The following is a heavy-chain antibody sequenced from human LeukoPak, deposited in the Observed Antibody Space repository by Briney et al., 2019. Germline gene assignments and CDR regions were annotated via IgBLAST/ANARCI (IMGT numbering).Heavy chain of an antibody. Sequence: ASVKVSCKASGGTFSSYAISWVRQAPGQGLEWMGGIIPIFGTANYAQKFQGRVTITTDESTSTAYMELSSLRSEDTAVYYCASYSSSEYYYYYMDVWGKGTTVTVSS. CDR2: IIPIFGTA. CDR1: GGTFSSYA. V-gene: IGHV1-69*05. CDR3: ASYSSSEYYYYYMDV. J-gene: IGHJ6*03. D-gene: IGHD6-6*01.